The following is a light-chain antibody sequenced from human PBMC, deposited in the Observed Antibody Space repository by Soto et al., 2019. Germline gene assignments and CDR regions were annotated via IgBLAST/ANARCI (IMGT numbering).Light chain of an antibody. V-gene: IGKV3-20*01. J-gene: IGKJ1*01. CDR3: QQYGSSPGT. CDR1: QSVSSSY. Sequence: EIVLTQSPGTLSLSPGERATLSCRASQSVSSSYLAWYQQKPGQATRLLIYGASSRATGIPDRFSGSGSGTDFTLTISRLEPEDFAVYYCQQYGSSPGTFGQGPKVEIK. CDR2: GAS.